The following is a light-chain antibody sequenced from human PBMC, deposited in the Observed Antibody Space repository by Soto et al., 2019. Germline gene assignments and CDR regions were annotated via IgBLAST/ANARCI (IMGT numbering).Light chain of an antibody. CDR2: GNS. V-gene: IGLV1-40*01. J-gene: IGLJ3*02. Sequence: QSVLTQPPSVSGAPGQRVTISCTGSSSNTGAGYDVHWYQQLPGTAPKLLIYGNSNRPSGVPDRFSGSKSGTSASLAINGRQAEDEADYYCQSYDTSLSGSVFGGGTKLTVL. CDR3: QSYDTSLSGSV. CDR1: SSNTGAGYD.